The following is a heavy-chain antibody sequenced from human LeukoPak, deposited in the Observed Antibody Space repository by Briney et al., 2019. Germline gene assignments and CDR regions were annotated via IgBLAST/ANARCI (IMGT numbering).Heavy chain of an antibody. CDR1: GGSFSGYY. Sequence: KASETLSLTCAVYGGSFSGYYWSWIRQPPGKGLEWIGEINHSGSTNYNPSLKSRVTISVDTSKNQFSLKLSSVTAADTAVYYCARPKYYYGSGSYSWFDPWGQGTLVTVSS. J-gene: IGHJ5*02. D-gene: IGHD3-10*01. V-gene: IGHV4-34*01. CDR2: INHSGST. CDR3: ARPKYYYGSGSYSWFDP.